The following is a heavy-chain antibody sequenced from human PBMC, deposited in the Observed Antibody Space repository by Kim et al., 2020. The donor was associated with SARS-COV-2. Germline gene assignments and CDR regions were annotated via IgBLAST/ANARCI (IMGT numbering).Heavy chain of an antibody. CDR3: ASGGDDKLLWFGELSFDY. V-gene: IGHV3-21*01. D-gene: IGHD3-10*01. CDR1: GFTFSSYS. CDR2: ISSSSSYI. Sequence: GGSLRLSCAASGFTFSSYSMNWVRQAPGKGLEWVSSISSSSSYIYYADSVKGRFTISRDNAKNSLYLQMNSLRAEDTAVYYCASGGDDKLLWFGELSFDYWGQGTLVTVSS. J-gene: IGHJ4*02.